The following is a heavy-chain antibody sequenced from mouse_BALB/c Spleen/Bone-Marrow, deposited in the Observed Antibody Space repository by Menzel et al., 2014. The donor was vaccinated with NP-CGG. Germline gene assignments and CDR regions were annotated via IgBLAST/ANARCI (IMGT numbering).Heavy chain of an antibody. J-gene: IGHJ3*01. V-gene: IGHV4-1*02. CDR3: ARPGWGNYVFVY. Sequence: EVKLVESGGGLAQPGGSLKLSRVASGFVFSRYWMSWVRQAPGKGLEWIGEINPDSSTINYTPSLKDKFIISRDNAKNTLYLQMSKVRSEDTALYYCARPGWGNYVFVYWGQGTLVTVST. D-gene: IGHD2-1*01. CDR2: INPDSSTI. CDR1: GFVFSRYW.